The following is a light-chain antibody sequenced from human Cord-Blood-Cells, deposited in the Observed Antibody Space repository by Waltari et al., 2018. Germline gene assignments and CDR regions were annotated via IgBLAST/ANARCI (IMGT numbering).Light chain of an antibody. CDR1: SLRSYY. J-gene: IGLJ3*02. CDR2: GKN. V-gene: IGLV3-19*01. CDR3: NSRDSSGNHWV. Sequence: SSELTQDPAVSVALGQTVRITCHGDSLRSYYASWYQQKPGQATVLVIYGKNNRPSGIPDRFSGASSGNTASLTITGAQAEDEADYYCNSRDSSGNHWVLGGGTKLTVL.